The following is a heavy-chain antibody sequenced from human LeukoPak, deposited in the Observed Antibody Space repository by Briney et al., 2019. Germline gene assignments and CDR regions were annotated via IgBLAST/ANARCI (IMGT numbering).Heavy chain of an antibody. CDR3: ARDRGSTVTTVGY. D-gene: IGHD4-17*01. CDR1: GFRFSDYY. V-gene: IGHV3-11*04. CDR2: ISSSAATT. Sequence: PGGSPRLSCVTSGFRFSDYYMMWIRQAPGKGPEWVAHISSSAATTLYADSVKGRFTVSRDNAKNSLYLEMTSLRPEDTAVYYCARDRGSTVTTVGYWGQGTLVTVSS. J-gene: IGHJ4*02.